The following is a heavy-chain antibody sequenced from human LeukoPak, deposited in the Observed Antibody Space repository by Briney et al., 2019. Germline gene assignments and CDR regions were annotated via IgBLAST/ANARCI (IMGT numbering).Heavy chain of an antibody. CDR1: GFTFNSYW. CDR2: INSDGDYT. Sequence: GGSLRLSCAASGFTFNSYWMHWVRQAPGKGLVWVSRINSDGDYTTYADFVKGRLTISRDNAKNTLYLEMNSLRAEDTAVYYCARGPVGTTTGVDYWGQGTLVTVST. J-gene: IGHJ4*02. V-gene: IGHV3-74*01. CDR3: ARGPVGTTTGVDY. D-gene: IGHD1-26*01.